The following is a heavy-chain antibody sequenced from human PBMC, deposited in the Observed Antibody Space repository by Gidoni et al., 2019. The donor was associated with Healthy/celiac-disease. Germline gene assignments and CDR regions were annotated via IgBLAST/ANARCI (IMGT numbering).Heavy chain of an antibody. CDR1: GVTFSNSA. CDR3: ARDQQVYSGYDY. V-gene: IGHV1-69*01. D-gene: IGHD5-12*01. Sequence: QVQLVQSGAAVKKTGSSVKVSCKASGVTFSNSAISWVRQSPGQGLEWMGGIIPIFGTANDEKKFQGRVTINADESTSTAYMELSSLRCEDTAVYYCARDQQVYSGYDYLGQGTLVTVSS. CDR2: IIPIFGTA. J-gene: IGHJ4*02.